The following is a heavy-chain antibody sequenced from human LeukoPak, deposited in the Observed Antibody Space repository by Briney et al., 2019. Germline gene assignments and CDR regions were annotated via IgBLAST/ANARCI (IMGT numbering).Heavy chain of an antibody. V-gene: IGHV6-1*01. J-gene: IGHJ5*02. D-gene: IGHD6-13*01. Sequence: KPSQTLSLTCAISGDSVSSNSAAWNWIRQSPSRGLEWLGRTYYRSKWYNDYAVSVKSRITINPDTSKNQFSLQLNSVTPEDTAVYYCARDIAAAGRVRGSSNWFDPWGQGTLVTVSS. CDR3: ARDIAAAGRVRGSSNWFDP. CDR2: TYYRSKWYN. CDR1: GDSVSSNSAA.